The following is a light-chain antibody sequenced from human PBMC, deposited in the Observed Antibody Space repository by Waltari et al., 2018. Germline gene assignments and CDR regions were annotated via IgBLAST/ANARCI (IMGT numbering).Light chain of an antibody. CDR3: QQTYTLPRT. J-gene: IGKJ1*01. CDR2: GSS. V-gene: IGKV1-39*01. CDR1: QSISSY. Sequence: DIQMTQSPSSLSASVGDRVTLTCRASQSISSYLNWYQQKPGKAPKLLIYGSSNLQSGAPSRFSGSGSGTDFTLTISSLQPEDFATYYCQQTYTLPRTFGQGTKLEI.